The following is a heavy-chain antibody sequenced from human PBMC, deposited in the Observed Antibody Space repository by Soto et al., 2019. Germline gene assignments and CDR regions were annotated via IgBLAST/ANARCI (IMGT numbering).Heavy chain of an antibody. CDR3: AIGETHTYYYYGMDV. D-gene: IGHD2-21*01. CDR1: GYSFTSYW. CDR2: IYPGDSDT. Sequence: GESLKISCKGSGYSFTSYWIGWVRQMPGKGLEWMGIIYPGDSDTRYSPSFQGQVTISADKSISTAYLQWSSLKASDTAMYYCAIGETHTYYYYGMDVWGQGTTVTVSS. J-gene: IGHJ6*02. V-gene: IGHV5-51*01.